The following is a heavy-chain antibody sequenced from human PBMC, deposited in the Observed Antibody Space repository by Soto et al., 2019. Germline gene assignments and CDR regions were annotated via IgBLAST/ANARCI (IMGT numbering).Heavy chain of an antibody. CDR3: ARDPPYSNYGGSYYYYYGMDV. D-gene: IGHD4-4*01. J-gene: IGHJ6*02. CDR2: INPSGGST. CDR1: GYTFTSYY. Sequence: ASVKVSCKASGYTFTSYYMHWVRQAPGQGLGWMGIINPSGGSTSYAQKFQGRVTMTRDTSTSTVYMELSSLRSEDTAVYYCARDPPYSNYGGSYYYYYGMDVWGQGTTVTVSS. V-gene: IGHV1-46*01.